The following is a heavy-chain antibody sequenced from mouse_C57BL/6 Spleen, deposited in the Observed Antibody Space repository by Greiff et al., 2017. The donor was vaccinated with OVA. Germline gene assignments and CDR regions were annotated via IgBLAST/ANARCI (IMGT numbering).Heavy chain of an antibody. V-gene: IGHV1-80*01. D-gene: IGHD2-4*01. Sequence: QVPLKQSGAELVKPGASVKISCKASGYAFSSSWMNWVKQRPGKGLAWIGQIYPGDGDNNYNGKFKGTATLTADKSSSTAYMQLSSVTSEDAAVDVCARGGDDHGAMDYWGQGTSDTVAS. CDR3: ARGGDDHGAMDY. CDR2: IYPGDGDN. CDR1: GYAFSSSW. J-gene: IGHJ4*01.